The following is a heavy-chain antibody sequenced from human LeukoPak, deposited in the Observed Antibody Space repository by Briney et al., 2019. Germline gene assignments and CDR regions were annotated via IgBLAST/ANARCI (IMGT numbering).Heavy chain of an antibody. CDR3: ARDPSPFYYGSGSYVY. V-gene: IGHV3-21*01. CDR2: ISSSSSYI. D-gene: IGHD3-10*01. Sequence: GSLRLSCAASGFTFSSYSMNWVRQAPGKGLEWVSSISSSSSYIYYADSVKGRFTISRDNAKNSLYLQMNSLRAEDTAVYYCARDPSPFYYGSGSYVYWGQGTLVTVSS. J-gene: IGHJ4*02. CDR1: GFTFSSYS.